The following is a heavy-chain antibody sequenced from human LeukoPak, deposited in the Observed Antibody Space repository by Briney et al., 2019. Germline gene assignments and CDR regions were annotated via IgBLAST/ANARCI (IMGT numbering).Heavy chain of an antibody. CDR2: INHSGST. CDR3: ATDSPLPHYYDSSGYYLHY. CDR1: GGSFSGYY. V-gene: IGHV4-34*01. D-gene: IGHD3-22*01. J-gene: IGHJ4*02. Sequence: SETLSLTCAVYGGSFSGYYWSWIRQPPGKGLEWIGEINHSGSTNYNPSLKSRVTTSVDTSKNQFSLKLSSVTAADTAVYYCATDSPLPHYYDSSGYYLHYWGQGTLVTVSS.